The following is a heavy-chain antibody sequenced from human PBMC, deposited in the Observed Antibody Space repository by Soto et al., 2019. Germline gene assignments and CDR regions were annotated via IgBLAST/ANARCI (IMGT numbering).Heavy chain of an antibody. J-gene: IGHJ6*03. CDR2: ISSNGVGT. CDR3: ARRARPDFYYMDV. Sequence: EVQLAESGGGLAQPGGSLRLSGAASGFTLSGYAMDWVRQAPGKGLEYVSGISSNGVGTYYANSVQGRFTISRDNSKNPVYLQMGSLRPDVMAVYYCARRARPDFYYMDVWGKGTTVTVSS. V-gene: IGHV3-64*01. CDR1: GFTLSGYA. D-gene: IGHD6-6*01.